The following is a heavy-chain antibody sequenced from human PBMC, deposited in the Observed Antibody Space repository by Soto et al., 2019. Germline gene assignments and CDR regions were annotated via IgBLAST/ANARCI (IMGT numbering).Heavy chain of an antibody. J-gene: IGHJ5*02. Sequence: QVQLVQSGAEVKKPGASVKVSCKASGYTFTSYGISWVRQAPGQGLEWMGWISSYNGNTNYAQKVQGRVTLTTDTSTSTNYMELRSLRSDDTAVYYCARGPRYCSTTTCFSGVTWFDPWGQGTLVTVSS. CDR1: GYTFTSYG. V-gene: IGHV1-18*04. D-gene: IGHD2-2*01. CDR2: ISSYNGNT. CDR3: ARGPRYCSTTTCFSGVTWFDP.